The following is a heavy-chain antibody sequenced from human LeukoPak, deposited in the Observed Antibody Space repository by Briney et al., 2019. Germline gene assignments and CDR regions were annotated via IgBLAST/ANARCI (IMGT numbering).Heavy chain of an antibody. CDR3: ARDQYDTWSRRGNFDS. Sequence: GGSLRPSCVASGFTFGKYWMSWVRQAPGKGLEWVANIKLDGSEKNYVDSVKGRFTISRDNTKNSLYLQMNSLRAEDTAVFYCARDQYDTWSRRGNFDSWGQGTLVTFSS. V-gene: IGHV3-7*03. CDR2: IKLDGSEK. D-gene: IGHD3-3*01. J-gene: IGHJ4*02. CDR1: GFTFGKYW.